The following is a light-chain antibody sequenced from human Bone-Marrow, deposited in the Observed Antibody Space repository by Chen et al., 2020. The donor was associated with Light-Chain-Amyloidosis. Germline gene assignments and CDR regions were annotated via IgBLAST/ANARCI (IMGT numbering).Light chain of an antibody. J-gene: IGLJ3*02. Sequence: QSALTQPRSVSGSPGQSVAISCTGTSSDVGAYSYVSWYHNHPGNAPKLIISDVQRRPSGVPDRFSGSKSGNPASLTISGLQAEDEADYYCCSYAGIKTHWVFGGGTKLTVL. CDR3: CSYAGIKTHWV. CDR1: SSDVGAYSY. V-gene: IGLV2-11*01. CDR2: DVQ.